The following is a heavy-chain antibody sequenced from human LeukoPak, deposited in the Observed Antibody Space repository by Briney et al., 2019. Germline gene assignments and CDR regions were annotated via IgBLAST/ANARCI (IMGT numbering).Heavy chain of an antibody. CDR3: AKAPETMVRGVVYYYYGMDV. D-gene: IGHD3-10*01. Sequence: GGSLRLSCAASGFTFDDYAMHWVRQAPGKGLEWVSGISWNSGSIGYADSVKGRFTISRDNAKNSLHLQMNSLRAEDTALYYCAKAPETMVRGVVYYYYGMDVWGQGTTVTVSS. V-gene: IGHV3-9*01. CDR2: ISWNSGSI. CDR1: GFTFDDYA. J-gene: IGHJ6*02.